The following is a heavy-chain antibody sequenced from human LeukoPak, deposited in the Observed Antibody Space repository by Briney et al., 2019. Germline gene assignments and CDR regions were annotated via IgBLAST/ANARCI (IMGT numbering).Heavy chain of an antibody. CDR1: GFNFNTYG. J-gene: IGHJ4*02. Sequence: GGSLRLSCAASGFNFNTYGMHWVRQAPGKGLEWVAFIAYEASNKNYADPVKGRFTISRDHSKNTVYLQMNSLRAEDTAVYFCAKGVGGYTIGYYFDYWGQGTPVTVSS. V-gene: IGHV3-30*18. CDR2: IAYEASNK. CDR3: AKGVGGYTIGYYFDY. D-gene: IGHD5-18*01.